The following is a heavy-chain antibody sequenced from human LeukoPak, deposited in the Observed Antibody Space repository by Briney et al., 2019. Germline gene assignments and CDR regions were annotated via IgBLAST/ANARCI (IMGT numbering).Heavy chain of an antibody. CDR3: AKGSARRWFWYFDY. J-gene: IGHJ4*02. V-gene: IGHV3-23*01. CDR1: GFTFSSYG. Sequence: GGTLRLSCAASGFTFSSYGMSWVRQAPGKGLEWVSAISGSGGSTNYADSVKGRFTISRDNSKNTLYLQMNSLRAEDTAVYYCAKGSARRWFWYFDYWGQGTLVTVSS. D-gene: IGHD4-23*01. CDR2: ISGSGGST.